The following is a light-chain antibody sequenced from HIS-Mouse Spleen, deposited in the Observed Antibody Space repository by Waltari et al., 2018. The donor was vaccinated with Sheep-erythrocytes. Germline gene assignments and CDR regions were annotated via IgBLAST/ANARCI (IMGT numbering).Light chain of an antibody. CDR3: CSYAGSSTPWV. CDR2: EGS. Sequence: QSALTQPASVSGSPGQSITISCTGTSSDVGRCNLVSWYQQHPGKAPKLMIYEGSKRPSGVSNRFSGSKSGNTASLTISGLQAEDEADYYCCSYAGSSTPWVFGGGTKLTVL. J-gene: IGLJ3*02. CDR1: SSDVGRCNL. V-gene: IGLV2-23*01.